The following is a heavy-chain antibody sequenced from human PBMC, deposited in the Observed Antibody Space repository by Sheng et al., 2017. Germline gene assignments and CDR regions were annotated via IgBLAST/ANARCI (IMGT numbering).Heavy chain of an antibody. CDR1: GFTFSSYW. Sequence: EVQLVESGGGLVQPGGSLRLSCAASGFTFSSYWMSWVRQAPGKGLEWVANIKQDGSEKYYVDSVKGRFTISRDNAKNSLYLQMNSLRAEDTAVYYCARDPIITMIVVAPGNDAFDIWGQGTMVT. D-gene: IGHD3-22*01. V-gene: IGHV3-7*01. J-gene: IGHJ3*02. CDR2: IKQDGSEK. CDR3: ARDPIITMIVVAPGNDAFDI.